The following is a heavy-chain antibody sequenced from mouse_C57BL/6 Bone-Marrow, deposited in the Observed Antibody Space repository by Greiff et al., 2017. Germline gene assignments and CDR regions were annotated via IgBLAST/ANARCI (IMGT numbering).Heavy chain of an antibody. CDR2: INPNNGGT. Sequence: EVQLQQSGPELVKPGASVKISCKASGYTFTDYYMNWVKQSHGKSLEWIGDINPNNGGTSYNQKFKGKATLTVDKSSSTAYMELRSLTSVDSAVYYCARSRGWLLRSHWYFDVWGTGTTVTVSS. CDR3: ARSRGWLLRSHWYFDV. CDR1: GYTFTDYY. D-gene: IGHD2-3*01. V-gene: IGHV1-26*01. J-gene: IGHJ1*03.